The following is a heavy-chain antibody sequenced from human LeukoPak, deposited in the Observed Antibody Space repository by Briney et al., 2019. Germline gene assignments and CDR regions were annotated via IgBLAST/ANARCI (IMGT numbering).Heavy chain of an antibody. Sequence: GGSLRLSCAASGFTFSSYAMSWVRQAPGKGLEWVSAISGSGGSIYYADSVKGRFTISRDNSKNTLYLQMNSLRAEGTAVYYCAKGLTYYYDSSGYSPFDYWGQGTLVTVSS. V-gene: IGHV3-23*01. CDR3: AKGLTYYYDSSGYSPFDY. CDR2: ISGSGGSI. CDR1: GFTFSSYA. J-gene: IGHJ4*02. D-gene: IGHD3-22*01.